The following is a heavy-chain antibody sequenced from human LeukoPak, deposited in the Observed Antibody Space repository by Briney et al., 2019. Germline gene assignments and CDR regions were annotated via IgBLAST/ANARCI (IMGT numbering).Heavy chain of an antibody. CDR1: GYTFTSYD. CDR2: MNPNSGNT. J-gene: IGHJ4*02. CDR3: ARGPNPQLWSGYYTFDY. Sequence: GASVKVSCKASGYTFTSYDINWVRQATGQGLEWMGWMNPNSGNTGYAQKFQGRVTITRNTSISTAYMELSSLRSEDTAVYYCARGPNPQLWSGYYTFDYWGRGTLVTVSS. V-gene: IGHV1-8*03. D-gene: IGHD3-3*01.